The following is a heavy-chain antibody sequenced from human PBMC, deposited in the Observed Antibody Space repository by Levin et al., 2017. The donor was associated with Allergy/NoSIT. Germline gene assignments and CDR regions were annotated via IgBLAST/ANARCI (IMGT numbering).Heavy chain of an antibody. V-gene: IGHV1-18*01. CDR2: ISAYNGNT. Sequence: ASVKVSCKASGYTFTSYGISWVRQAPGQGLEWMGWISAYNGNTNYAQKLQGRVTMTTDTSTSTAYMELRSLRSDDTAVYYCARAGRYSSSSGYFDYWGQGTLVTVSS. D-gene: IGHD6-6*01. J-gene: IGHJ4*02. CDR1: GYTFTSYG. CDR3: ARAGRYSSSSGYFDY.